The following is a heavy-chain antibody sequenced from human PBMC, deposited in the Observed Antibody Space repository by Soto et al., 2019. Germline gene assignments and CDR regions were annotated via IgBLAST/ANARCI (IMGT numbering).Heavy chain of an antibody. V-gene: IGHV3-23*01. CDR1: GFTFSSYA. J-gene: IGHJ4*02. D-gene: IGHD2-2*01. CDR3: ANRKGRYCSSTSCYALDY. CDR2: ISGSGGST. Sequence: EVQLLESGGGLVQPGGSLRLSCAASGFTFSSYAMSWVRQAPGKGLEWVSAISGSGGSTYYADSVKGRFTISRDNSKNTLYLQMNSLRAEDTAVYYCANRKGRYCSSTSCYALDYWGQGTLVTVSS.